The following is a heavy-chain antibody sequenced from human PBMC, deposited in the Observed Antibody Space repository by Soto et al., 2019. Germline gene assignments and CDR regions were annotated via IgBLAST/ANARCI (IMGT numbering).Heavy chain of an antibody. D-gene: IGHD6-13*01. V-gene: IGHV4-59*01. CDR2: VYYSGNT. CDR1: GGSISPYY. Sequence: QVQLQESGPGLVKPSETLYLTCTVSGGSISPYYWSWIRQPPGKGLEWIGYVYYSGNTNYNPSLESRVTISVDTSRNRFSLNLTSATAADTAVYYCARKGAAASYAHYYMDVWGRGTAVTVSS. J-gene: IGHJ6*03. CDR3: ARKGAAASYAHYYMDV.